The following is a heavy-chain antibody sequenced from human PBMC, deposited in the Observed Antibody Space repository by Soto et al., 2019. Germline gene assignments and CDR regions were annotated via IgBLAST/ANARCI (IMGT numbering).Heavy chain of an antibody. CDR3: TRGGTSATYWGLFDY. CDR2: INGDGSTT. V-gene: IGHV3-74*01. Sequence: GSLRLSCAASVFTFSNYWTHWVRQAPGKGLVWVSRINGDGSTTTYADFVKGRFTISRDNAKNTLYLQMDSLGADDTAVYYCTRGGTSATYWGLFDYWGQGALVTVSS. D-gene: IGHD7-27*01. CDR1: VFTFSNYW. J-gene: IGHJ4*02.